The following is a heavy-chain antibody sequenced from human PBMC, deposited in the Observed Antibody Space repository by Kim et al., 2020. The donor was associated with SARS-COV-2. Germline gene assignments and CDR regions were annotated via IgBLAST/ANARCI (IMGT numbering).Heavy chain of an antibody. Sequence: GGSLRLSCAASGFTFSSNSLSWVRQAPGKGLEWVSAISGAGTTYYADSVKGRFTTSRDNVMNTVFLQMNSLRTDDTAVYYCAKMQGFFDYWGQGTLVTVSS. J-gene: IGHJ4*02. V-gene: IGHV3-23*01. CDR2: ISGAGTT. CDR3: AKMQGFFDY. CDR1: GFTFSSNS.